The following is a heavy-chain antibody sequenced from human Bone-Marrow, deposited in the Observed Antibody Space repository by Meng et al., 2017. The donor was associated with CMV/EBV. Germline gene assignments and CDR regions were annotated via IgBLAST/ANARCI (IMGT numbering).Heavy chain of an antibody. Sequence: GGSLRLSCAASGFTVSSIHMSWFRQAPGKGLDWVSSISSSGTYIYYADSVKGRFTISRDNSKNTLYLQMNSLRAEDTAVYYCAKDAHTIFGGLQFDPWGQGTLVTVSS. CDR2: ISSSGTYI. CDR1: GFTVSSIH. J-gene: IGHJ5*02. D-gene: IGHD3-3*01. CDR3: AKDAHTIFGGLQFDP. V-gene: IGHV3-21*01.